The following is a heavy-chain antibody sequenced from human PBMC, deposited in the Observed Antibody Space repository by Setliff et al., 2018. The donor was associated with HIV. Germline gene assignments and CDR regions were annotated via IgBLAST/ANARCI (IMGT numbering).Heavy chain of an antibody. D-gene: IGHD6-19*01. CDR3: AREGATTAGFDI. CDR1: GSTFTNYW. V-gene: IGHV3-74*01. J-gene: IGHJ3*02. CDR2: INYDRITT. Sequence: GGSLRLSCGASGSTFTNYWMHWIRQVPGKGLVWVSRINYDRITTNYADFVQGRFTISRDNAKNTVYLQMNSLRVDDTAIYYCAREGATTAGFDIWGRGTMVTVSS.